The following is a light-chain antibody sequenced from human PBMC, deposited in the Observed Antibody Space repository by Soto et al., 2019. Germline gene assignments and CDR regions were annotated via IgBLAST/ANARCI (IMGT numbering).Light chain of an antibody. V-gene: IGLV4-69*01. CDR1: SGHSSYA. CDR3: QTWGTATV. Sequence: QSVLTQSPSASASLGASVKLTCTLSSGHSSYAIAWHQQQPEKGPRYLMKLNSDGSHSKGDGIPDRFSGSSSGAECYLTISSLQSEDEADYYCQTWGTATVFGGGTKLTVL. CDR2: LNSDGSH. J-gene: IGLJ2*01.